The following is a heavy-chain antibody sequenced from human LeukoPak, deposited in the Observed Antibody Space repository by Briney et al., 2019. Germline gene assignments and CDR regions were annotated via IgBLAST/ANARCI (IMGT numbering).Heavy chain of an antibody. CDR2: IWYDGSNK. CDR1: GFTFSSYG. D-gene: IGHD6-13*01. V-gene: IGHV3-33*01. J-gene: IGHJ4*02. CDR3: ARGYSSSWYTPFDY. Sequence: GGSLRPSGAASGFTFSSYGMHWVRQAPGKGLEWVAVIWYDGSNKYYADFVKGRFTISRDNSKNTLYLQMNSLRAEDTAVYYCARGYSSSWYTPFDYWGQGTLVTVSS.